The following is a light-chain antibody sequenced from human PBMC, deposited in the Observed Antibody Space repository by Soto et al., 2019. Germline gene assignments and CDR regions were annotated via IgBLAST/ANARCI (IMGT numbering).Light chain of an antibody. Sequence: QSVLTQPASVSGSPGQSITISCTGTSSDVGGYNFVSWYLKHPFKAPKLLIYEVSYRPSGVSDRFSGSKSGNTASLTISGLQAEDEADYYCSSYTSISTLVFGGGTQLTVL. CDR1: SSDVGGYNF. V-gene: IGLV2-14*01. CDR2: EVS. CDR3: SSYTSISTLV. J-gene: IGLJ2*01.